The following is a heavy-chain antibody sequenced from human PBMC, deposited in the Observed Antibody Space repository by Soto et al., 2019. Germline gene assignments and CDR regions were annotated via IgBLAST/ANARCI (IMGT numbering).Heavy chain of an antibody. CDR3: ASRGRQWIDLYYFDY. D-gene: IGHD6-19*01. Sequence: EVQLLESGGGLVQPGGSLRLSCAASGFTFSTYAMSWVRQAPGKGLEWVSSISSSGGTPYYADSVKGRFTISRDNSKNTLDMQVHSLRAEDTGVYYGASRGRQWIDLYYFDYWGQGTRVTVSS. CDR1: GFTFSTYA. J-gene: IGHJ4*02. CDR2: ISSSGGTP. V-gene: IGHV3-23*01.